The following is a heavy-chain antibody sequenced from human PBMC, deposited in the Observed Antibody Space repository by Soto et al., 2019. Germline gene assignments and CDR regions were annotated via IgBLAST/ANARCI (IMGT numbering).Heavy chain of an antibody. CDR2: FGSAGDI. J-gene: IGHJ6*02. D-gene: IGHD3-16*01. V-gene: IGHV3-13*01. Sequence: GGSLRLSCAASGFTFSPFWMHWVRQAPGKGLVWVSTFGSAGDIYYSDSVKGRFTISRDNARNSLYLQMNSLRAADTAVYYCARGGPNWDYYFYGMDVWGQGTTVTVSS. CDR1: GFTFSPFW. CDR3: ARGGPNWDYYFYGMDV.